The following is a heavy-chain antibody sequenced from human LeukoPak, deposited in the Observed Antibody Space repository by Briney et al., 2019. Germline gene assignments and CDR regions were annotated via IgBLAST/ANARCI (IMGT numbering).Heavy chain of an antibody. V-gene: IGHV4-34*01. J-gene: IGHJ4*02. CDR3: ARGRLRLLWFGEPTPNLGRSPRLDY. D-gene: IGHD3-10*01. CDR1: GGSFSGYY. CDR2: INHSGST. Sequence: SETLSLTCAVYGGSFSGYYWSWIRQPPGKGLEWIGEINHSGSTNYNPSLKSRVTISVDTSKNQFSLKLSSVTAADTAEYYCARGRLRLLWFGEPTPNLGRSPRLDYWGQGTLVTVSS.